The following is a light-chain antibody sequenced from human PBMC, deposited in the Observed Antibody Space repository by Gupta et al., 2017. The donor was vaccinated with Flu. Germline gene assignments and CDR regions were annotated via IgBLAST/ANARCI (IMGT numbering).Light chain of an antibody. CDR2: DAS. Sequence: PATLSLSPGERATLSCRARQSVGTFLIWYQQKRGQAPRLLIYDASNRATGIPARFSGGGSGTEFTLTISSLEPEDFAVYYCQQRSKWPGTFGGGTKVEIK. CDR3: QQRSKWPGT. J-gene: IGKJ4*01. CDR1: QSVGTF. V-gene: IGKV3-11*01.